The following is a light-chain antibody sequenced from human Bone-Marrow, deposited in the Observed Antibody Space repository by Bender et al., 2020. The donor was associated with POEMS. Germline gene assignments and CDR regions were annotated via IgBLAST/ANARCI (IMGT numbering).Light chain of an antibody. J-gene: IGLJ3*02. CDR3: SAWDGILKGWV. CDR2: GND. V-gene: IGLV1-44*01. Sequence: QSVLTQPPSASGTPGQRVTISCSGSSSNIGGNAVNWWQQLPGTAPKLLIYGNDQRPSGLPDRFSGSKSGTSASLAISGLQSEDEADYFCSAWDGILKGWVFGGGTELTVL. CDR1: SSNIGGNA.